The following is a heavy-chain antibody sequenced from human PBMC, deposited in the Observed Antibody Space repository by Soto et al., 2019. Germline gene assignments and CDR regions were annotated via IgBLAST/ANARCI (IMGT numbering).Heavy chain of an antibody. Sequence: QVQLQESGPGLVKPSGTLSLTCAVSGVSIGSHDWWTWVRQPPGKGLEWIGESHQSGNTNYNSSLESRGTISLDKSKNHFSLHLSSVPVADTAVYYCATRDTGRVYWGQGTLVTVSS. CDR1: GVSIGSHDW. V-gene: IGHV4-4*02. CDR2: SHQSGNT. CDR3: ATRDTGRVY. D-gene: IGHD5-18*01. J-gene: IGHJ4*02.